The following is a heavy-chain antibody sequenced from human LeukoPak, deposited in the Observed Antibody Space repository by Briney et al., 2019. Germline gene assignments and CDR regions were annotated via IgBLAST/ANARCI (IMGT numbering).Heavy chain of an antibody. D-gene: IGHD4-17*01. J-gene: IGHJ4*02. CDR1: GFSFIRYG. CDR2: ISDDGRSK. V-gene: IGHV3-30*03. Sequence: AGGSLRLSCAASGFSFIRYGMHWVRQAPGKGLEWVGVISDDGRSKYYADSVKGRFTIARDNSKDTLYLQMNSLRAEDTAVYDCARRPSDYGDYVSYFDYWGQGTLVTVSS. CDR3: ARRPSDYGDYVSYFDY.